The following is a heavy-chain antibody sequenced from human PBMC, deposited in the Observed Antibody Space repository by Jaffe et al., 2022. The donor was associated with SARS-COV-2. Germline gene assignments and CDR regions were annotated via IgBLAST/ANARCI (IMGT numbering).Heavy chain of an antibody. CDR1: GYTFTSYA. Sequence: QVQLVQSGAEVKKPGASVKVSCKASGYTFTSYAMHWVRQAPGQRLEWMGWINAGNGNTKYSQKFQGRVTITRDTSASTAYMELSSLRSEDTAVYYCARYKVTTLDYYYGMDVWGQGTTVTVSS. CDR3: ARYKVTTLDYYYGMDV. D-gene: IGHD4-17*01. V-gene: IGHV1-3*01. J-gene: IGHJ6*02. CDR2: INAGNGNT.